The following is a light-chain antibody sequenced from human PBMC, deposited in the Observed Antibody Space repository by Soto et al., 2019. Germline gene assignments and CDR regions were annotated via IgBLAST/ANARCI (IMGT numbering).Light chain of an antibody. V-gene: IGKV1-39*01. CDR2: AAS. J-gene: IGKJ1*01. Sequence: QMTQSPSSLSASVGDRVTITCRVSQSITTYLNWYQQRPGKAPEVLIYAASRLQGGVPSRFSGSGSGTDFTLTINSLQPEDYAAYYCQQSYSTPWTFGQGTKVEIK. CDR1: QSITTY. CDR3: QQSYSTPWT.